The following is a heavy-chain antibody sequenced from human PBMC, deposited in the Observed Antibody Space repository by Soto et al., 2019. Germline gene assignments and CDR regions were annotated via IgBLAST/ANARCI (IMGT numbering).Heavy chain of an antibody. CDR3: ARDGAVVTMVRGVPVDYYYYYMDV. D-gene: IGHD3-10*01. CDR2: IKQDGSEK. Sequence: GGSLRLSCAASGFTFSSYWMSWVRQAPGKGLEWVANIKQDGSEKYYVDSVKGRFTISRDNAKNSLYLQMNSLRAEDTAVYYCARDGAVVTMVRGVPVDYYYYYMDVWGKGTTVTVSS. V-gene: IGHV3-7*01. CDR1: GFTFSSYW. J-gene: IGHJ6*03.